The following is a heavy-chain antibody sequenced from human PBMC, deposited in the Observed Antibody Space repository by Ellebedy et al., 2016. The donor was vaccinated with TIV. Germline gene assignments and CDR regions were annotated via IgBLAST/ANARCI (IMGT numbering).Heavy chain of an antibody. Sequence: GESLKISCEASGFTFSRNWISWFRLAPGKGLEWVANIKQDGSEKYYVDSVKGRFTISRDNAKNSVYLQLSSLGAEDTAVYYCATEQAGGSGIDYWGQGTLVTVSS. CDR2: IKQDGSEK. CDR1: GFTFSRNW. J-gene: IGHJ4*02. CDR3: ATEQAGGSGIDY. D-gene: IGHD3-10*01. V-gene: IGHV3-7*01.